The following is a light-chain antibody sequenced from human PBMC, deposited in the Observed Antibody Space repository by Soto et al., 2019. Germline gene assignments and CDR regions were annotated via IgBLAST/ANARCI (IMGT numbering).Light chain of an antibody. CDR3: QQYGNSPVT. V-gene: IGKV3-20*01. CDR1: QSVSSNF. CDR2: GAS. J-gene: IGKJ4*01. Sequence: EIVLTQSPGTLSLSPGERATLSCRASQSVSSNFLAWYQQKPGQAPRLLIYGASSRATGSPDRFSGSGSGTDFALTITRLEPEDFAVYFCQQYGNSPVTFGGGTKVDIK.